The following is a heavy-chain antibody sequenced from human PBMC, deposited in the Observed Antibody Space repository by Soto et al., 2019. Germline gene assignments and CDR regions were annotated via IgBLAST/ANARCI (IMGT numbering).Heavy chain of an antibody. CDR2: MRSKVYGGAT. CDR1: VVKIVDYA. V-gene: IGHV3-49*04. D-gene: IGHD5-12*01. CDR3: SRVLGDGYKYGPSDY. J-gene: IGHJ4*02. Sequence: GWSLRLSCTTSVVKIVDYALNWVRQAPGKGLEWVGFMRSKVYGGATEFAASVEGRFRMSRDDFRGIAHLEMNSLKTEDTGVYYCSRVLGDGYKYGPSDYWGQGTLVTVSS.